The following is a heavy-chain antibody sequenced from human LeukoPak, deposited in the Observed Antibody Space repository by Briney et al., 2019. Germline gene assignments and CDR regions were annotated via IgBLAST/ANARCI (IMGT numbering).Heavy chain of an antibody. J-gene: IGHJ3*01. CDR2: ISNSGFYI. D-gene: IGHD7-27*01. V-gene: IGHV3-21*01. CDR1: LCSLRRYT. CDR3: EASGASDF. Sequence: GGSLTLSCLPSLCSLRRYTTMWVRQAPGKGLEWVSSISNSGFYIYYADSVKGRFVVFRDNANNSLYLQMNSLRDEDTAVYYCEASGASDFWGQGTMVTVSS.